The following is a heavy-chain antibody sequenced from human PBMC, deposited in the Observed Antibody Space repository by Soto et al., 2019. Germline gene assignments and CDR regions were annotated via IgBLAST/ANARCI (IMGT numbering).Heavy chain of an antibody. CDR1: GFTFSSYG. V-gene: IGHV3-33*01. CDR3: ARDDGETSPPTGFDY. Sequence: GGSLRLSCAASGFTFSSYGMHWVRQAPGKGLEWVAVIWYDGSNKYYADSVKGRFTISRDNSKNTLYLQMNSLRAEDTAVYYCARDDGETSPPTGFDYWGQGTLVTVSS. D-gene: IGHD3-10*01. CDR2: IWYDGSNK. J-gene: IGHJ4*02.